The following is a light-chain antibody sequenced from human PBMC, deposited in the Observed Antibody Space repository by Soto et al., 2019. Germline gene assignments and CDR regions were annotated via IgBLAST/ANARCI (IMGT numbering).Light chain of an antibody. CDR2: DTS. CDR3: QQYRNWPPTT. CDR1: QSASSK. V-gene: IGKV3-15*01. J-gene: IGKJ5*01. Sequence: EIVMGESPTTLSVSPGEGSTLSCRVSQSASSKLAWSQQKPGQAPRLLIYDTSTRATAIPARFSGSGSGTAFTLTISSLQSEDFAVYYCQQYRNWPPTTLGQGTRLELK.